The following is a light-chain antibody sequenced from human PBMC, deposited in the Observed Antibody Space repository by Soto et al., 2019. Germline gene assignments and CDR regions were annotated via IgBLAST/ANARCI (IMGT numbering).Light chain of an antibody. CDR2: AAS. J-gene: IGKJ2*01. CDR1: QGVSAY. Sequence: DIQMTQSPSSLSASVGERVTITCRASQGVSAYLLWYQQRQGTPPKLLIYAASNLVSGVPLRFSGSGSGTTFTLTISSLQPEDFATYYCQQSYKTPHTFGQGTKLETK. CDR3: QQSYKTPHT. V-gene: IGKV1-39*01.